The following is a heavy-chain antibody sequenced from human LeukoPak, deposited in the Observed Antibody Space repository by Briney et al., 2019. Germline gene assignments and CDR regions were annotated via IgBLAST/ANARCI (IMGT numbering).Heavy chain of an antibody. Sequence: GTLRLSCAASGFTFSSYGMSWVRQAPGKGLEWVSYISSSGSTIYYADSVKGRFTISRDNAKNSLYLQMNSLRAEDTAVYYCAELGITMIGGVWGKGTTVTISS. CDR3: AELGITMIGGV. J-gene: IGHJ6*04. V-gene: IGHV3-48*04. CDR2: ISSSGSTI. D-gene: IGHD3-10*02. CDR1: GFTFSSYG.